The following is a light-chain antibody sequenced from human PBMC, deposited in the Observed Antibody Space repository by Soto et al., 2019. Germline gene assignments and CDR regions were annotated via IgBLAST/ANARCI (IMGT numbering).Light chain of an antibody. V-gene: IGKV1-8*01. Sequence: LRMTQSPSSFSASTGDRVTITCRASQGISSYLAWYQQKPGKAPKLLIYAASTLQSGVPSRFSGSGSGTDFTLTISCLQSEDFATYYCQQYYSYPYTFGQGTKVDI. CDR2: AAS. CDR3: QQYYSYPYT. CDR1: QGISSY. J-gene: IGKJ2*01.